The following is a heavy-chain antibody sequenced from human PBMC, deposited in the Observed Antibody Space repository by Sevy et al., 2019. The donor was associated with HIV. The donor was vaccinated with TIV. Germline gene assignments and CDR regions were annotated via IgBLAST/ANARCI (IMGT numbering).Heavy chain of an antibody. J-gene: IGHJ4*02. CDR3: ARVRRMGNQLWTAEY. D-gene: IGHD3-10*01. Sequence: SETLSLTCGVSGESFSDYYWSWIRQPPRKGLEWIGEINYTGNTNDNPSLESRVRLSVDTSRKQFSLRLSSVTAADTAVYSCARVRRMGNQLWTAEYWGQGTLVTVSS. V-gene: IGHV4-34*01. CDR2: INYTGNT. CDR1: GESFSDYY.